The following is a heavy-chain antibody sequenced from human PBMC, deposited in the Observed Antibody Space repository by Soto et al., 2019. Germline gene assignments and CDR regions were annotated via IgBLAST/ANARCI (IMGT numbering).Heavy chain of an antibody. D-gene: IGHD4-17*01. Sequence: EVPLVESGGGLVQPGRSLRLSCAASGFTFDDYAMHWVRQAPGKGLEWVSGISWNSGSIGYADSVKGRFTISRDNAKNSLYLQMNSLRAEDTALYYCAKDAYGDYPYFDYWGQGTLVTVSS. CDR3: AKDAYGDYPYFDY. J-gene: IGHJ4*02. V-gene: IGHV3-9*01. CDR1: GFTFDDYA. CDR2: ISWNSGSI.